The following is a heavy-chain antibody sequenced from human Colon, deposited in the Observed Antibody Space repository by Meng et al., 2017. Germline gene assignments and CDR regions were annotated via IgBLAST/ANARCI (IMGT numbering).Heavy chain of an antibody. J-gene: IGHJ4*02. CDR3: AREQSDYFDY. Sequence: ESLKISCTVSGASIGSSDFYWGWIRQPPGRGLEWIATIYYSGGTYYNPSLKSRVTISLDTSKNQLSLDLSSVTAADTAVYYCAREQSDYFDYWGQGTLVTVSS. V-gene: IGHV4-39*07. CDR1: GASIGSSDFY. CDR2: IYYSGGT.